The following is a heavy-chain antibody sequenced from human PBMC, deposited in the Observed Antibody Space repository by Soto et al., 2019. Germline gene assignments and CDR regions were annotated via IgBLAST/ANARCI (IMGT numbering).Heavy chain of an antibody. CDR1: GFLFSSNW. Sequence: GGSLRLSCAASGFLFSSNWMHWVRQAPGKGLVWVSRISGDLSSTDYADSVKGRFTISRDNAKNTLYLQMDSLRADDTAVYFCARGIGFSAQDYWGQGTLVTVSS. CDR3: ARGIGFSAQDY. J-gene: IGHJ4*02. CDR2: ISGDLSST. V-gene: IGHV3-74*01. D-gene: IGHD6-13*01.